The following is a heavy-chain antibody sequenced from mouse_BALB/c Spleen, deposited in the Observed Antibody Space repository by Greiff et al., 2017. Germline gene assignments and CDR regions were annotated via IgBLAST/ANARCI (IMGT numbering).Heavy chain of an antibody. V-gene: IGHV2-6-7*01. CDR3: ARGTSYRYGEFDY. Sequence: QVQLQQSGPGLVAPSQSLSITCTVSGFSLTGYGVNWVRQPPGKGLEWLGMIWGDGSTDYNSALKSRLSICKDNSKSQVFLKMNSLQTDDTARYYCARGTSYRYGEFDYWGQGTTLTVSS. CDR2: IWGDGST. J-gene: IGHJ2*01. CDR1: GFSLTGYG. D-gene: IGHD2-14*01.